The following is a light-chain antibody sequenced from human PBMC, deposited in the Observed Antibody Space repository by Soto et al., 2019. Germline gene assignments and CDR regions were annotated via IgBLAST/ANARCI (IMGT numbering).Light chain of an antibody. CDR1: QSISSC. J-gene: IGKJ5*01. CDR3: QKYNSFPHT. Sequence: DIQMTQSPSTLSASVGDRVTIPCRSSQSISSCLAWYQQKPGKAPKVLIYKASTLESGVPSRFSGSGSGTEFTLIIRSLQPDDFATYYCQKYNSFPHTFGQGTRLEIK. CDR2: KAS. V-gene: IGKV1-5*03.